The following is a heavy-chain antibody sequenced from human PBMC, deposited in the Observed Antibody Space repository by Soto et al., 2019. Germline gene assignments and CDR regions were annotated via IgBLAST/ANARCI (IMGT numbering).Heavy chain of an antibody. CDR3: AASLSTQYYDSSGYYPDFDI. J-gene: IGHJ3*02. CDR1: GDSISSSGSS. CDR2: TSHSGST. D-gene: IGHD3-22*01. Sequence: HLQLQESGSGLVKPSQTLSLTCDVSGDSISSSGSSWNWIRQPPGKALEWIGFTSHSGSTYYNPSLESRDTISVDMSKNQFSLKLKPVTAADRAVYYCAASLSTQYYDSSGYYPDFDIWGQGIMVTVSS. V-gene: IGHV4-30-2*01.